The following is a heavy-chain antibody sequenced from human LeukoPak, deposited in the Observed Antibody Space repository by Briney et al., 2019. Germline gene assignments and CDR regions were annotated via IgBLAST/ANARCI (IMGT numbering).Heavy chain of an antibody. CDR2: IYTSGST. CDR3: ARELRGARYYYYMDV. CDR1: GGSISSYY. V-gene: IGHV4-4*07. J-gene: IGHJ6*03. Sequence: PSETLSLTCTVSGGSISSYYWSWIRQPAGKGLEWIGRIYTSGSTNYNPSLKSRVTMPVDTSKNQFSLKLSSVTAADTAVYYCARELRGARYYYYMDVWGKGTTVTDSS. D-gene: IGHD4/OR15-4a*01.